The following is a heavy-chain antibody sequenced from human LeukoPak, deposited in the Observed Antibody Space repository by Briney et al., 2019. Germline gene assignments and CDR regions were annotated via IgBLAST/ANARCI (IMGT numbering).Heavy chain of an antibody. CDR2: IYSGGST. CDR3: ARDSNSYYYDSSGQIDDDY. D-gene: IGHD3-22*01. CDR1: GLTLNRFD. J-gene: IGHJ4*02. V-gene: IGHV3-66*01. Sequence: QAGGSLRLSCEASGLTLNRFDVSWVRQAPGKGLEWVSVIYSGGSTYYADSVKGRFTISRDNSKNTLYLQMNSLRAEDTAVYYCARDSNSYYYDSSGQIDDDYWGQGTLVTVSS.